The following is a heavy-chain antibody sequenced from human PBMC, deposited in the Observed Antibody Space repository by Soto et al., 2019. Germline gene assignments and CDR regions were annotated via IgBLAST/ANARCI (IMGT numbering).Heavy chain of an antibody. J-gene: IGHJ2*01. Sequence: QVQLQESGPGLVKPSETLSLTCTVSGGSISSYYWSWIRQPAGKGLGWIGRIYTCGSTNYNPSLQSRVTMSVDTSKNQFALKLSSVTAADTAVYYCARVFPWDDYWYFDLWGRGTLVTVSS. CDR2: IYTCGST. V-gene: IGHV4-4*07. CDR3: ARVFPWDDYWYFDL. D-gene: IGHD2-21*01. CDR1: GGSISSYY.